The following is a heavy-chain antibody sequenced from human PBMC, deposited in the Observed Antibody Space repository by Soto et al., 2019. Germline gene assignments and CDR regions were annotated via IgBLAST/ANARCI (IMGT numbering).Heavy chain of an antibody. CDR1: GVTVSSNY. D-gene: IGHD5-18*01. CDR3: ARHRYSYGVYYFDY. Sequence: GGSLRLSCAASGVTVSSNYMSWVRQAPGKGLEWVSVIYSGGSTYYADSVKGRFTISRDNSKNQFSLKLSSVTAADTAVYYCARHRYSYGVYYFDYWGQGTLVTVSS. CDR2: IYSGGST. V-gene: IGHV3-66*04. J-gene: IGHJ4*02.